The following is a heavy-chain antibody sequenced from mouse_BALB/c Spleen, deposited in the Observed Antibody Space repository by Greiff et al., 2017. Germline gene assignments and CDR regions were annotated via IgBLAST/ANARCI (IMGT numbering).Heavy chain of an antibody. CDR2: INPGSGGT. Sequence: VQLQQSGAELVRPGTSVKVSCKASGYAFTNYLIEWVKQRPGQGLEWIGVINPGSGGTNYNEKFEGKATLTADKSSSTAYMQLSSLTSDDSAVYFCAQTARATRAMDYWGQGTSVTVSS. D-gene: IGHD3-2*01. J-gene: IGHJ4*01. V-gene: IGHV1-54*01. CDR1: GYAFTNYL. CDR3: AQTARATRAMDY.